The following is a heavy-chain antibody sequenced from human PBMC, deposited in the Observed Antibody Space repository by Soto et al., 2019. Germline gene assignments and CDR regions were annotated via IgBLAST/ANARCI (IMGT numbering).Heavy chain of an antibody. Sequence: ASVKVSCKASGYTFTSYYMHWVRQAPGQGLEWMGIINPSGGSTSYAQKFQGRVTMTRDTSTSTVYMELSSLRSEDTAVYYCAREAYCGGDCYPPSYDMDVWGQGTTVTVSS. V-gene: IGHV1-46*01. CDR1: GYTFTSYY. CDR2: INPSGGST. CDR3: AREAYCGGDCYPPSYDMDV. D-gene: IGHD2-21*02. J-gene: IGHJ6*02.